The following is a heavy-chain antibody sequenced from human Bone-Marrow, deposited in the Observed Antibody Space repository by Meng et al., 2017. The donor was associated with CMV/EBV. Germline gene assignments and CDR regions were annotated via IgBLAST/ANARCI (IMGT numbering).Heavy chain of an antibody. CDR1: GYTFTSYY. CDR2: INPSGGST. CDR3: VKEFGNYEGSGYSNCFDH. J-gene: IGHJ4*02. V-gene: IGHV1-46*01. Sequence: ASVKVSCKASGYTFTSYYMHWVRQAPGQGLEWMGIINPSGGSTSYAQKFQGRVTMTRDTSTSTVYMELSSLRSEDTAVYYCVKEFGNYEGSGYSNCFDHWGQGTLVTVSS. D-gene: IGHD3-22*01.